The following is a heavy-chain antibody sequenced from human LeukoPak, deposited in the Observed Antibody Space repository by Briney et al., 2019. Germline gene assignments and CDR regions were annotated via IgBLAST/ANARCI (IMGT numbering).Heavy chain of an antibody. CDR1: GFTFSSYS. V-gene: IGHV3-74*01. CDR2: IHSDGIGT. J-gene: IGHJ4*02. Sequence: GGSLRLSCVASGFTFSSYSVNWVRQDPGKGLVWVSRIHSDGIGTSYADSVRGRFTISRDNAKNTVYLQMNSLRAEDTAVYYCARDQGSFDYWGQGTLVTVSS. CDR3: ARDQGSFDY.